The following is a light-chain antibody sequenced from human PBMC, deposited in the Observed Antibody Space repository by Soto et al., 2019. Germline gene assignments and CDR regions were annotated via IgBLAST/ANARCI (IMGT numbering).Light chain of an antibody. CDR2: GAS. CDR3: QQYGSSPQT. Sequence: RATLSCRASQSVSNNYLAWYQQKPGQAPRLLIYGASSRATGIPDRFSGSASGTDFTLTISRLEPEDFAVYYCQQYGSSPQTFGQGTKVDIK. J-gene: IGKJ1*01. CDR1: QSVSNNY. V-gene: IGKV3-20*01.